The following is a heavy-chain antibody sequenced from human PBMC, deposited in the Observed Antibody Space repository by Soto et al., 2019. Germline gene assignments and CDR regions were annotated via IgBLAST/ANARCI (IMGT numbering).Heavy chain of an antibody. V-gene: IGHV1-69*09. Sequence: QVQLVQSGAEVKKPESSVKVSCKTSGGTFSRHLISWVRQAPGQGPEWMGKINPLSGIPNYAQKFQDRVTFTADTDSSTAYMELSSLRSDDTAVYYCATPACAATWCSPSHNLDHWGQGTLVTVSS. J-gene: IGHJ4*02. D-gene: IGHD2-2*01. CDR3: ATPACAATWCSPSHNLDH. CDR1: GGTFSRHL. CDR2: INPLSGIP.